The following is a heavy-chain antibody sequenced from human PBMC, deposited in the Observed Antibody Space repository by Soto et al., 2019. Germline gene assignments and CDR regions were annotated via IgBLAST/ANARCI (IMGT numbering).Heavy chain of an antibody. D-gene: IGHD6-13*01. CDR3: ARLPMQQLVQGYYYGMDV. CDR2: IDPSDSYT. Sequence: GESLKISFKGSGYSFTSYWISWVRQMPGKGLEGMGRIDPSDSYTNYSPSFQGHVTISADKFISTSYLQGSSLKASHTAMYYCARLPMQQLVQGYYYGMDVWGQGTTVTVSS. V-gene: IGHV5-10-1*01. CDR1: GYSFTSYW. J-gene: IGHJ6*02.